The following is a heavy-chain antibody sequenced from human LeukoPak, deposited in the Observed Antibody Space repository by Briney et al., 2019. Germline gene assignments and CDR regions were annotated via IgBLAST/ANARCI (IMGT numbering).Heavy chain of an antibody. Sequence: PGGSLRLSCAASGFTFSSYGMHWVRQAPGKGLEGVAFIRYDGSNKYYADSVKGRFTISRDNSKNTLYLQMNSLRAEDTAVYYCAKLGGYSGYDPRITAAGYFDYWGQGTLVTVSS. CDR2: IRYDGSNK. J-gene: IGHJ4*02. CDR1: GFTFSSYG. CDR3: AKLGGYSGYDPRITAAGYFDY. V-gene: IGHV3-30*02. D-gene: IGHD5-12*01.